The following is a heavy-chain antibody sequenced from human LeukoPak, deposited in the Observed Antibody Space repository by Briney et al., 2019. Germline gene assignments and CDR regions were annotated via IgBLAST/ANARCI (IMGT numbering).Heavy chain of an antibody. V-gene: IGHV1-18*01. Sequence: GASVKVSCKASGYTFTSYGISGVRQAPGQGLEWRGWISSYNGNTNYPKKLQGRVTMTTDTSTSTAYMELRSMRPDDTAVYYCARHSQLFIQEVWDYWGQGTLVTVSS. CDR3: ARHSQLFIQEVWDY. D-gene: IGHD2-2*01. CDR2: ISSYNGNT. CDR1: GYTFTSYG. J-gene: IGHJ4*02.